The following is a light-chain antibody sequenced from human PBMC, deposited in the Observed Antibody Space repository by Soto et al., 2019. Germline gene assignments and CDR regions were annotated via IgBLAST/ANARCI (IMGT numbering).Light chain of an antibody. Sequence: TVVENTPATQCGAPGERRTLCSRASQSVSSKLAWYQQKPGQAPRLLISDTSSRATGIPDRFSGSGSGTEFTLTIRSLQSEGLAVYYCQEYNSWPAITVGEGTRLEIK. J-gene: IGKJ5*01. CDR2: DTS. CDR3: QEYNSWPAIT. CDR1: QSVSSK. V-gene: IGKV3-15*01.